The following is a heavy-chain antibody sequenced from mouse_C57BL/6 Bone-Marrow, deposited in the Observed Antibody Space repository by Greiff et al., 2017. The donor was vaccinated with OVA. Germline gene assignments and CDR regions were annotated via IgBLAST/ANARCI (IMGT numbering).Heavy chain of an antibody. CDR3: ARHADGYYGYWYFDV. CDR2: INSDGGST. V-gene: IGHV5-2*01. J-gene: IGHJ1*03. Sequence: EVQRVESGGGLVQPGESLKLSCESNEYEFPSHDMSWVRKTPEKRLELVAAINSDGGSTYYPDTMERRFIISRDNTKKTLYLQMSSLRSEDTALYYCARHADGYYGYWYFDVWGTGTTVTVSS. D-gene: IGHD2-3*01. CDR1: EYEFPSHD.